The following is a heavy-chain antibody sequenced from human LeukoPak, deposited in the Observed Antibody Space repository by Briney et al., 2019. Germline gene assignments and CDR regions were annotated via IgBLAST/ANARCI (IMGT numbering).Heavy chain of an antibody. J-gene: IGHJ4*02. CDR2: INHNGST. CDR3: ARGLTVTTTDY. CDR1: GGSFSGYY. D-gene: IGHD4-17*01. V-gene: IGHV4-34*01. Sequence: SETLSLTCAVYGGSFSGYYWSWIRQPPGKGLEWIGEINHNGSTNYNPSLKSRVTISVDTSKNQFSLKLSSVTAADTAVYYCARGLTVTTTDYWGQGTLVTVSS.